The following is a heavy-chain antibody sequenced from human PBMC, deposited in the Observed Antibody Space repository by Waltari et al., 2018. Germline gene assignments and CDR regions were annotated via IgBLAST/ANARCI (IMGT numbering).Heavy chain of an antibody. J-gene: IGHJ2*01. V-gene: IGHV4-34*01. Sequence: QVQLQQWGAGLLKPSETLSLTCAVYGGSFSGYYWSWIRQPPGKGLEWVGEIKHSGSTNYNPSLKSRGTISVDTSKNQFSLKLSSVTAADTAVYYCAHVAAHSYFDLWGRGTLVTVSS. CDR3: AHVAAHSYFDL. D-gene: IGHD2-15*01. CDR2: IKHSGST. CDR1: GGSFSGYY.